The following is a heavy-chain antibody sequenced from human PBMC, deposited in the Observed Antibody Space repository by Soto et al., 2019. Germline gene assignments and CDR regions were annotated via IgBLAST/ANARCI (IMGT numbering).Heavy chain of an antibody. CDR1: GGSISSGGYY. J-gene: IGHJ4*02. D-gene: IGHD3-22*01. CDR2: IYYSGST. CDR3: ARLIQYYYDSSGYEQNIDY. V-gene: IGHV4-31*02. Sequence: SETLSLTCTVSGGSISSGGYYWSWIRQHPGKGLEWIGYIYYSGSTYYNPSLKSRVTISVDTSKNQFSLKLSSVTAADTAVYYCARLIQYYYDSSGYEQNIDYWGQGTLVTVSS.